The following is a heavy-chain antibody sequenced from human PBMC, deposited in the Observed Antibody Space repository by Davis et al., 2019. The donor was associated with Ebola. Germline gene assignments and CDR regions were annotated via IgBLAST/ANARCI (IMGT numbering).Heavy chain of an antibody. CDR1: GGSISSHY. J-gene: IGHJ2*01. Sequence: ESLKISCTVSGGSISSHYWSWIRQPPGKGLEWIGYIYYSGSTNYNPSLKSRVTISVDTSKNQFSLKLSSVTAADTAVYYCARDARLQGARGGYFDLWGRGTLVTVSS. CDR3: ARDARLQGARGGYFDL. D-gene: IGHD3-16*01. V-gene: IGHV4-59*11. CDR2: IYYSGST.